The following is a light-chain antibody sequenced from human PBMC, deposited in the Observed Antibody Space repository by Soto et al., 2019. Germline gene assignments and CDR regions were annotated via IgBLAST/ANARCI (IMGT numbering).Light chain of an antibody. V-gene: IGLV2-8*01. Sequence: QSALTQPPSASGSPGQSVTISCPGTSSDVGTYNYVSWYQKHPGKAPKLLIYEVSKRPSGVPDRFSGSKSGNTASLTVSGLQTEDEADYYCSSYAGSNVVFGGGTKLTVL. CDR1: SSDVGTYNY. CDR3: SSYAGSNVV. J-gene: IGLJ2*01. CDR2: EVS.